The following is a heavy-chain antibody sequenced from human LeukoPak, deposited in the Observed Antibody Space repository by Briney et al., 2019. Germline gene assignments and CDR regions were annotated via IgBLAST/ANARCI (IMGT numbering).Heavy chain of an antibody. CDR1: GFTFTSYS. Sequence: GGSLRLSCEASGFTFTSYSMNWVRQAPGKGLEWVSSIDSSSSYIYYADSVKGRFTISRDNAKNSLYLQMNSLRAEDTAVYYCARDPPYYDSSGYYYDYWGQGTLVTVSS. J-gene: IGHJ4*02. CDR2: IDSSSSYI. CDR3: ARDPPYYDSSGYYYDY. V-gene: IGHV3-21*06. D-gene: IGHD3-22*01.